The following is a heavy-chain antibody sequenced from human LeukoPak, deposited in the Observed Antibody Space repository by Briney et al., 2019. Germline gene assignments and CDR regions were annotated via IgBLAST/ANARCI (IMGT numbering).Heavy chain of an antibody. CDR1: GGSFSDYY. CDR3: ARRGYSTSSSIYYYYYMDV. V-gene: IGHV4-34*01. J-gene: IGHJ6*03. CDR2: INQSGST. D-gene: IGHD6-6*01. Sequence: SETLSRTCAVYGGSFSDYYWSWIRQPPGKGLEWIGEINQSGSTNYNPSLKSRVTISIDTSKNQFSLKLTSVTAADTAVYWCARRGYSTSSSIYYYYYMDVWCKGTAITVSS.